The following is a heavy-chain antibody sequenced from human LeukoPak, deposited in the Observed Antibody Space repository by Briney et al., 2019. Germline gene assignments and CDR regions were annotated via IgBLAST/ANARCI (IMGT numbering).Heavy chain of an antibody. J-gene: IGHJ5*01. V-gene: IGHV1-24*01. CDR1: GYTLTELS. CDR3: ARVSGSIVARLAWFDS. Sequence: GASVKVSCKVSGYTLTELSMHWVRQAPGKGLEWMGGFDPEDGETIYAQKFQGRVTMTEDTSTDTAYMELRSLRSDDTAVYYCARVSGSIVARLAWFDSWGQGTLVTVSS. D-gene: IGHD6-6*01. CDR2: FDPEDGET.